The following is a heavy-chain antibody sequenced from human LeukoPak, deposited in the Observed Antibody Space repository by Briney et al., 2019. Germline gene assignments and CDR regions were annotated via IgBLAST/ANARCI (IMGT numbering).Heavy chain of an antibody. CDR3: ARAMDSSSSRYQAFEY. CDR2: ISGSGAGT. J-gene: IGHJ4*02. CDR1: GFTFSSYA. D-gene: IGHD2-2*01. Sequence: GGSLRLSCAASGFTFSSYAMNWVRQAPGKGLEWVSGISGSGAGTEYADSVKGRFTISRDSAKDSLYLQMNNLRAEDTAVYYCARAMDSSSSRYQAFEYWGQGTPVTVSS. V-gene: IGHV3-23*01.